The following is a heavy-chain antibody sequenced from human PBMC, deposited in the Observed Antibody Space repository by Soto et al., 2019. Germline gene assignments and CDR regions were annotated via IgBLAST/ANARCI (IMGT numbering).Heavy chain of an antibody. D-gene: IGHD6-13*01. CDR1: GFSFSSYA. Sequence: EVHLLESGGGLVQPGGSLRLSCVASGFSFSSYAMSWVRQAPGKGLEWVSVISGSDGSTYYADSVKGRFTISRDNSKNTLYLQMNSQRAEDTAVYYCAKDRERDAWYEDYWGQGTLVTVSS. CDR3: AKDRERDAWYEDY. J-gene: IGHJ4*02. V-gene: IGHV3-23*01. CDR2: ISGSDGST.